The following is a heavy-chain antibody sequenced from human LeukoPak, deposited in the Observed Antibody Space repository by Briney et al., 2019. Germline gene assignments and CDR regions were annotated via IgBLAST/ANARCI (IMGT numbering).Heavy chain of an antibody. J-gene: IGHJ4*02. CDR3: ARDLETGGSYEYYFDY. CDR1: GGSISSYY. D-gene: IGHD1-26*01. CDR2: IYYSGST. Sequence: SETLSLTCTVSGGSISSYYWSWIRQPPGKGLEWIGYIYYSGSTNYNPSLKSRVTISVDTSKNQFSLKLSSVTAADTAVYYCARDLETGGSYEYYFDYWGQGTLVTVSS. V-gene: IGHV4-59*12.